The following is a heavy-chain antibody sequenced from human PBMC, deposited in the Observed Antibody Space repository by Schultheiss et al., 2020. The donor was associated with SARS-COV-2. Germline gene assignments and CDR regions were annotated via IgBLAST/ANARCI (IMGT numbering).Heavy chain of an antibody. CDR3: ARGSKAYYMDV. CDR1: GFPFSSYT. V-gene: IGHV3-21*01. CDR2: IDSSSTWI. J-gene: IGHJ6*03. Sequence: GGSLRLSCVGSGFPFSSYTMNWVRQAPGKGLEWVSSIDSSSTWIYHADSLKGRFTISRDNARNSLFLQMDRLTAEDTAVYYCARGSKAYYMDVWGKGTTVTVSS.